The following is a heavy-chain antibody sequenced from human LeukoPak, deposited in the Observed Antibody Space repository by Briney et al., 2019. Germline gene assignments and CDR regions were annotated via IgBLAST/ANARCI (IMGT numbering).Heavy chain of an antibody. J-gene: IGHJ4*02. CDR1: SGSISSGVYY. V-gene: IGHV4-31*03. CDR3: AKGVRWLQLSYFDY. CDR2: IYYSGST. D-gene: IGHD5-24*01. Sequence: SQTLSLTCPVSSGSISSGVYYWSWIRQHPGKGLEWIGYIYYSGSTYYNPSLKSRVTISVDTSKNQFSLKLSSVTAADTAVYYCAKGVRWLQLSYFDYWGQGTLVTVSS.